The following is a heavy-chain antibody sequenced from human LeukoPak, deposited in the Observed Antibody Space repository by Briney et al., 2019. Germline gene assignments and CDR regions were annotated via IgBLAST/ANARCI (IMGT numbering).Heavy chain of an antibody. CDR3: AKDRGTTVTTFGMDV. CDR1: GFTFDDYA. J-gene: IGHJ6*02. Sequence: GGSLRLSCAASGFTFDDYAMRWVRQAPGKGLEWVSGISWNSGSIGYADSVKGRFTISRDNAKNSLYLQMNSLRAEDTALYYCAKDRGTTVTTFGMDVWGQGTTVTVSS. V-gene: IGHV3-9*01. D-gene: IGHD4-17*01. CDR2: ISWNSGSI.